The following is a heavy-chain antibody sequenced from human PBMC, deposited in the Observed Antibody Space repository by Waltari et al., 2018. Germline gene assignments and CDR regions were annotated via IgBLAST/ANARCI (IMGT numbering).Heavy chain of an antibody. CDR3: GRIAFGDDGGYFQH. D-gene: IGHD4-17*01. Sequence: QLQLHESGPGLVKPSETLSLTCTVSGGSISTNYNWGWIRQPPGKGLEWMGNMQYRGGTFYNPSLKSRVTISLDTSKNQFSRRLSSVGAADTAVYFCGRIAFGDDGGYFQHWGQGTLVTVSS. V-gene: IGHV4-39*01. CDR1: GGSISTNYN. CDR2: MQYRGGT. J-gene: IGHJ1*01.